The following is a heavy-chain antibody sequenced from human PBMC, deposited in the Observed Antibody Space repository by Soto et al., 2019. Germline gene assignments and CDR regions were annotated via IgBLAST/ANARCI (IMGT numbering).Heavy chain of an antibody. CDR1: GFTVSSNY. CDR3: ARDHYDILTGYWSYGMDV. J-gene: IGHJ6*02. CDR2: IYSGGST. Sequence: GGSLRLSCAASGFTVSSNYMSWVRQAPGKGLEWVPVIYSGGSTYYADSVKGRFTISRDNSKNTLYLQMNSLRAEDTAVYYCARDHYDILTGYWSYGMDVWGQGTTVTVSS. V-gene: IGHV3-53*01. D-gene: IGHD3-9*01.